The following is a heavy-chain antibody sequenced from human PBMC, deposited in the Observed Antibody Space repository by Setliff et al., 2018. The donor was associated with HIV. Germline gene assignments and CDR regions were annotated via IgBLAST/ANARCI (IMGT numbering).Heavy chain of an antibody. CDR3: ARKYTGGPLDY. Sequence: ASVKVSCKVSGYTLTELSIHWVRQVPGEGLEWMGGFDPEDAETIYAEKFQGRVTMTEDTTTETAYMELRSLRSDDTAMYYCARKYTGGPLDYWGQGTLVTAPQ. J-gene: IGHJ4*02. D-gene: IGHD6-19*01. V-gene: IGHV1-24*01. CDR1: GYTLTELS. CDR2: FDPEDAET.